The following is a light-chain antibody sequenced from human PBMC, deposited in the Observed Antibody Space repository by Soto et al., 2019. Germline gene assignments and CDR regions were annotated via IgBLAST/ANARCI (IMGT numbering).Light chain of an antibody. CDR1: QTVSRF. CDR2: GVS. CDR3: QQRVTWPLT. J-gene: IGKJ4*02. V-gene: IGKV3-11*01. Sequence: ETVLTQSPATLSLSPGEGATLSCRASQTVSRFFAWYQQKPGQAPRLLIYGVSNRATGVPARCSGSGSGTDCTLSISSLEPEDSGVYYCQQRVTWPLTCGGGTKVEIK.